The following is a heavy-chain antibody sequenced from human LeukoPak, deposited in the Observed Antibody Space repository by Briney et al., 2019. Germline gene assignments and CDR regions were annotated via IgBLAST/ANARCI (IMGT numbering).Heavy chain of an antibody. CDR1: GFIFSNYA. D-gene: IGHD5-24*01. CDR2: ISGSGDKT. Sequence: GGSLRLSCGASGFIFSNYAMSWVRQAPGKGLEWVSAISGSGDKTYYADSVKGRFTISRDNAKNTLYLQIGSLRADDTAVYYCTRMSREAPGLPDLWGQGTLVTVSS. V-gene: IGHV3-23*01. J-gene: IGHJ5*02. CDR3: TRMSREAPGLPDL.